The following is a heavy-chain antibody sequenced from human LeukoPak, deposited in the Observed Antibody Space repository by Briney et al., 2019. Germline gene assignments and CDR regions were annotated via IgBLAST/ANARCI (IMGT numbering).Heavy chain of an antibody. Sequence: GGSLRLSCAASGFTFSSYAMTWVRQAPGKGLEWVSSIDAGGGSTYYADSVKGRFTISRDNSKNTFFLQMNTLRAADTAVYYCAKGSGSGWYGWFAPWGQGTLVTVSS. CDR3: AKGSGSGWYGWFAP. J-gene: IGHJ5*02. CDR2: IDAGGGST. V-gene: IGHV3-23*01. D-gene: IGHD6-19*01. CDR1: GFTFSSYA.